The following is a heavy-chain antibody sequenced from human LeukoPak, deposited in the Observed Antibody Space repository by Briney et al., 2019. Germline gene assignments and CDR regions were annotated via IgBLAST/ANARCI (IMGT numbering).Heavy chain of an antibody. J-gene: IGHJ4*02. CDR2: ISDSGGST. D-gene: IGHD2-15*01. CDR3: AKSHSVAQRGYFDY. V-gene: IGHV3-23*01. Sequence: GGSLRLSCAASGFTFSSFAMTWVRQAPGKGLEWVSTISDSGGSTYYADAVKGRFTISRDNSKDTLYAQTNSLRAEDAAVYYCAKSHSVAQRGYFDYWGQGTLVTVSS. CDR1: GFTFSSFA.